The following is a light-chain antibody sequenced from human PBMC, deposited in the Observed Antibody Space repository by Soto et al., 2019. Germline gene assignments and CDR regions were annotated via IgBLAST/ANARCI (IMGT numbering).Light chain of an antibody. J-gene: IGKJ4*01. Sequence: DIQMTQSPSTLSASVGDRVTITCRASQSISSWLAWYQQKPGKAPKLLIYDASSLESGVPSRFIGSGSGTEFTLTNSSLQPDDFATYYYQQYNSYSPLTFGAGTKVDIK. CDR1: QSISSW. CDR2: DAS. V-gene: IGKV1-5*01. CDR3: QQYNSYSPLT.